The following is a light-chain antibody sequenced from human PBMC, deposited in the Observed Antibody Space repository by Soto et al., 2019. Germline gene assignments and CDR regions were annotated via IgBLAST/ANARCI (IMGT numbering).Light chain of an antibody. V-gene: IGLV2-14*01. CDR3: SSYTTSHTLV. J-gene: IGLJ2*01. Sequence: QSALTQPASVSESPGQSITISCTGTSSDIGVSPFVSWYQQHPGKAPELIIYEVSDRPSGVSHRFSGSKSGNTASLTISGLKAEDEADYYCSSYTTSHTLVVSGGTKLTVL. CDR1: SSDIGVSPF. CDR2: EVS.